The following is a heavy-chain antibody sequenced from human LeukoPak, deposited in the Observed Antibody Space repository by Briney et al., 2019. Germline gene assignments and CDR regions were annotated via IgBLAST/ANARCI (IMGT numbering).Heavy chain of an antibody. J-gene: IGHJ4*02. CDR1: GFTFSSYA. Sequence: GGSLRLSCAGSGFTFSSYAMSWVRQAPGKGLEWVSAISDSGDYTYYADSVKGRFTISRDNSKNTLYLHVNSLRAEDTAVYYCAKDTSIGKYCTSGVCSPFDYWGQGTLATVSS. CDR2: ISDSGDYT. CDR3: AKDTSIGKYCTSGVCSPFDY. D-gene: IGHD2-8*01. V-gene: IGHV3-23*01.